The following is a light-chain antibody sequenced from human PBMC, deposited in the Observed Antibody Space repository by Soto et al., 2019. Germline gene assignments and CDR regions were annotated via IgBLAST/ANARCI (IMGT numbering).Light chain of an antibody. CDR1: QSVSASY. CDR3: QQYGYSTPWT. Sequence: EIVLTQSPGTLSLSPGERATLSCRASQSVSASYLAWYQQKPGQAPRLLIYDASNRATGIPDRFSGIGSGTDFTLTISRLEPEDFAVYYCQQYGYSTPWTFGQGTKVEI. CDR2: DAS. J-gene: IGKJ1*01. V-gene: IGKV3-20*01.